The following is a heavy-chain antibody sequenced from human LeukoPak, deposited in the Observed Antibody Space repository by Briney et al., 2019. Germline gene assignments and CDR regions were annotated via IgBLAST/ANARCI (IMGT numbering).Heavy chain of an antibody. CDR1: GGSISGYY. V-gene: IGHV4-59*01. D-gene: IGHD2-15*01. J-gene: IGHJ3*02. CDR3: ARGSLRRLTFAI. CDR2: IYYSGTT. Sequence: SETLSLTRTVSGGSISGYYWSWIQQPPGKGLEWIGYIYYSGTTNYNPSLNSRVTISVDTSKNQFSQRLSSVTAADTPVYYSARGSLRRLTFAIWVQGRMVTVCS.